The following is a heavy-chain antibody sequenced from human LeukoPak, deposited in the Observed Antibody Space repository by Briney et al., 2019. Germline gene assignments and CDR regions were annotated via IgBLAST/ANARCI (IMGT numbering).Heavy chain of an antibody. D-gene: IGHD2-15*01. V-gene: IGHV3-30*04. CDR3: VRGGRRTLVVVATKSGVGY. CDR1: GFTFSSYA. J-gene: IGHJ4*02. CDR2: ISYDGSNK. Sequence: PGGSLRLSCAASGFTFSSYAMHWVRQAPGKGLEWVAVISYDGSNKYYADSVKGRFTISRDNSKNTLYLQMNSLRAEDTAVYYCVRGGRRTLVVVATKSGVGYWGQGTLVTVSS.